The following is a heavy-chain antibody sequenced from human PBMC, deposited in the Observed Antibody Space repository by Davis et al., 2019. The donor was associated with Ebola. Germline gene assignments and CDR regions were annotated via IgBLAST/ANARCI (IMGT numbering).Heavy chain of an antibody. Sequence: SETLSLTCAAYGGSFSGYYLSWIRQPTGKGLEWIGYIYYSGSTNYNPSLKSRVTISVDTSKNQFSLKLSSVTAADTAVYYCARVRAYYYYYSMDVWGQGATVTGSS. CDR1: GGSFSGYY. J-gene: IGHJ6*02. CDR2: IYYSGST. D-gene: IGHD4-17*01. V-gene: IGHV4-59*12. CDR3: ARVRAYYYYYSMDV.